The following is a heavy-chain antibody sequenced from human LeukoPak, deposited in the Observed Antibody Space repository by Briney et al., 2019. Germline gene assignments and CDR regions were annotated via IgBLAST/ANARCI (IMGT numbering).Heavy chain of an antibody. CDR2: IKAKAYGGTI. CDR3: TTDGIGVEGATYDN. D-gene: IGHD1-26*01. Sequence: PGGCLRLSCAASGLSFINAWIAWVRQAPGRRLDWVGAIKAKAYGGTIEYTAPVKSRFTISRDDSKNTLYLQMSSLKTEDTAVYYCTTDGIGVEGATYDNWGQGTLSASPQ. V-gene: IGHV3-15*01. CDR1: GLSFINAW. J-gene: IGHJ4*02.